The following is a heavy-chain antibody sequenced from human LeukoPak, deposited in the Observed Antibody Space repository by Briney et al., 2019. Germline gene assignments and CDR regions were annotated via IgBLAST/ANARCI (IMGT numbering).Heavy chain of an antibody. Sequence: ASVKVSCKASGYTFTSYAMHWVRQAPGQRLEWMGWINAGNGNTKYSQKFQGRVTITRDTSASTAYMELSSLRSEDTAVYYCARGWLGFGATVKVYDYWGQGTLVTVSS. CDR1: GYTFTSYA. CDR3: ARGWLGFGATVKVYDY. V-gene: IGHV1-3*01. D-gene: IGHD3-10*01. J-gene: IGHJ4*02. CDR2: INAGNGNT.